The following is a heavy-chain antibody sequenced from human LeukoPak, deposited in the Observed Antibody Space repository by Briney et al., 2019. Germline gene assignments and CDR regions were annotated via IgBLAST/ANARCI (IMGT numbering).Heavy chain of an antibody. CDR1: GFTSSTYG. V-gene: IGHV3-33*01. D-gene: IGHD4-11*01. CDR3: ARDRLPYYYYYAMDV. CDR2: IWYDGSNK. J-gene: IGHJ6*02. Sequence: GGSLRLSCAASGFTSSTYGMHWVRQAPGKGLEWVAVIWYDGSNKYYADSVKGRFTISGDNSKNTLYLQMNSLSAEDTAVYYCARDRLPYYYYYAMDVWGQGTTVTVTS.